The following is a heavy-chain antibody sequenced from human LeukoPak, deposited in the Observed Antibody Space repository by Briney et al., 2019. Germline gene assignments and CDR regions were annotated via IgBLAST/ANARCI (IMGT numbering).Heavy chain of an antibody. CDR3: ARDWGRAVVVAATDY. J-gene: IGHJ4*02. CDR2: ISAYNGNT. Sequence: GASVKVSCKASGYTFTSYGISWVRQAPGQGLEWMGWISAYNGNTNYAQKLQGRVTMTTDTSTSTAYMELRSLRSDDTAVYYCARDWGRAVVVAATDYWGQGTLVTVSS. D-gene: IGHD2-15*01. CDR1: GYTFTSYG. V-gene: IGHV1-18*01.